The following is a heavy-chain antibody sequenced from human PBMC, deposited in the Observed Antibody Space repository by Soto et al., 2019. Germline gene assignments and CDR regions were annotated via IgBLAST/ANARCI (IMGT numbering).Heavy chain of an antibody. D-gene: IGHD2-2*02. CDR1: GGSVSTGSYY. CDR3: AREYHP. Sequence: QVHLQESGPGLVKPSETLSLTCTVSGGSVSTGSYYWTWIRQPPGKGLGWIGHIYYSGSTNYNPSLKSRVTISLDTSRNQFSLKLSSVTAADTAVYYCAREYHPWGQGTLVTVSS. CDR2: IYYSGST. J-gene: IGHJ5*02. V-gene: IGHV4-61*01.